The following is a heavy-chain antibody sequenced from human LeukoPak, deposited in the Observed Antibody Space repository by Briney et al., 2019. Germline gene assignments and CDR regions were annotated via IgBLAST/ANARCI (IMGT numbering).Heavy chain of an antibody. CDR2: IYSGGST. J-gene: IGHJ3*02. D-gene: IGHD2-2*01. Sequence: PGGSLRLSCAASGFTVSSNYMSWVRQAPGKGPEWVSVIYSGGSTYYADSVKGRFTISRDNSKNTPYLQMNSLRAEDTAVYYCARDKYADDAFDIWGQGTMVTVSS. V-gene: IGHV3-66*02. CDR3: ARDKYADDAFDI. CDR1: GFTVSSNY.